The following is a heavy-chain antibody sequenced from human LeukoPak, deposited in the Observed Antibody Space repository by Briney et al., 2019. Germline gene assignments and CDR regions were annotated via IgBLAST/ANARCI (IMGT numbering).Heavy chain of an antibody. CDR3: ATLSVAAGDWDDDF. V-gene: IGHV3-23*01. J-gene: IGHJ4*02. CDR2: ISITGGST. CDR1: GFTFSSYA. Sequence: GESLKISCVASGFTFSSYAMSWVRQAPGKGLEWVSGISITGGSTYYTDSVKGRFTISRDNSKNTLYLQMNSLRVEDTAVYYCATLSVAAGDWDDDFWGQGTLLTVSS. D-gene: IGHD6-13*01.